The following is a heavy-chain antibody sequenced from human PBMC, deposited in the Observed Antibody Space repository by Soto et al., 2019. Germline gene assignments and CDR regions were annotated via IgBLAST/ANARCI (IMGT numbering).Heavy chain of an antibody. J-gene: IGHJ4*02. Sequence: SETLSLTCTFSYDSCIGAEYYWSWIRQPLGKGPEWIGYTYYNGDTKYNPALRSRVTMSEDTSKNQFSLRLSSVTAADTAVYFCARGPAYIDGWRTFDLWGRGILVTVSS. CDR3: ARGPAYIDGWRTFDL. CDR1: YDSCIGAEYY. D-gene: IGHD6-19*01. CDR2: TYYNGDT. V-gene: IGHV4-61*08.